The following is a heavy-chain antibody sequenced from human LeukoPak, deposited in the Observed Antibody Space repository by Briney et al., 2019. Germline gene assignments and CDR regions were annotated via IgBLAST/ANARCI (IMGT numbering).Heavy chain of an antibody. J-gene: IGHJ4*02. CDR1: GGSISSYY. V-gene: IGHV4-59*01. Sequence: PSETLSLTCTVSGGSISSYYWSWIRQPPGKGLEWIGYIYYSGSTNYNPSLKSRVPISVDTSKNQFSLKLSSVTAADTAVYYCARDKSGWTWRYFDYWGQGTLVTVSS. CDR2: IYYSGST. D-gene: IGHD6-19*01. CDR3: ARDKSGWTWRYFDY.